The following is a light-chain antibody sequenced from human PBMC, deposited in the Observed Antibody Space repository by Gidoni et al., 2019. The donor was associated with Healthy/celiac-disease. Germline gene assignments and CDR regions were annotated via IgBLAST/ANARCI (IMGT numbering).Light chain of an antibody. V-gene: IGLV1-40*01. CDR1: SSNIGAGYD. CDR2: GNS. J-gene: IGLJ1*01. Sequence: QSVLTQPPSVSGAPGQRVTISCTGSSSNIGAGYDVHWYQQLPGTAPKLLLYGNSNRPSGVPDRFSGSKSGTSASLAITGLQAEDEADYYCQSYDSSLSGSAYVFGTGTKVTVL. CDR3: QSYDSSLSGSAYV.